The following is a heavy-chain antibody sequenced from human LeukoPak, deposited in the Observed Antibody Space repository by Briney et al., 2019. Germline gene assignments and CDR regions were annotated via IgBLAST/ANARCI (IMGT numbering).Heavy chain of an antibody. V-gene: IGHV1-69*13. D-gene: IGHD3-10*01. Sequence: SVKVSCKASRDTFTRCAFSWVRQAPGQGLEWMGGIIPIDGTAKFVQKFQGRVTITADEYTSTAYMELSNLRSEDTAIYYCARDPGAPVRAFDIWGQGTMVTVSS. CDR3: ARDPGAPVRAFDI. CDR1: RDTFTRCA. CDR2: IIPIDGTA. J-gene: IGHJ3*02.